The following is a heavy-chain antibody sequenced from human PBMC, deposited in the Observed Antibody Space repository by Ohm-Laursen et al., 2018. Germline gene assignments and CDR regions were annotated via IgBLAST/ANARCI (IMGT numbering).Heavy chain of an antibody. Sequence: SLRLSCTASGFIFSNTWMSWVRQAPGKGLEWVSVISAGGSSTYYADSVKGRLTISRDNSKNMLYLQMNSLTAEDTAVYYCAKLTSGEDVYWGQGSLVTVSS. V-gene: IGHV3-23*01. CDR2: ISAGGSST. J-gene: IGHJ4*02. D-gene: IGHD2-15*01. CDR1: GFIFSNTW. CDR3: AKLTSGEDVY.